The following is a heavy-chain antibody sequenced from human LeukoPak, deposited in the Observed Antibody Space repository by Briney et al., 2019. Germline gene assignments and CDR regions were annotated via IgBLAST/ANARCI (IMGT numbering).Heavy chain of an antibody. Sequence: SETLSLTCTVSGFSISSGHYWGWTRQPPGKGLEWIGEINHSGSTNYNPSLKSRVTISVDTSKNQFSLKLSSVTAADTAVYYCARAGSGYQTDAFDIWGQGTMVTVSS. D-gene: IGHD3-22*01. CDR1: GFSISSGHY. V-gene: IGHV4-38-2*02. CDR2: INHSGST. J-gene: IGHJ3*02. CDR3: ARAGSGYQTDAFDI.